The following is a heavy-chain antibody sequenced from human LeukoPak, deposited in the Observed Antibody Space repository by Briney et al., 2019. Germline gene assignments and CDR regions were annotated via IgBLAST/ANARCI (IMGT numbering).Heavy chain of an antibody. Sequence: PSETLSLTCAVYGGSFSGYYWSWIRQPPGKGLEWIGEINHSGSTNYNPSLKSRVTISVDTSKNQFSLKLSSVTAADTAVYYCARGGIVVVPAATLFDYWGQGTLVTVSS. D-gene: IGHD2-2*01. J-gene: IGHJ4*02. CDR1: GGSFSGYY. V-gene: IGHV4-34*01. CDR2: INHSGST. CDR3: ARGGIVVVPAATLFDY.